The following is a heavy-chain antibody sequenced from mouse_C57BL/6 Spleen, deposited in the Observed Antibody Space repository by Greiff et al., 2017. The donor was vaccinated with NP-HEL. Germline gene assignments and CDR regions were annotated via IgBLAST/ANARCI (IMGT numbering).Heavy chain of an antibody. J-gene: IGHJ2*01. CDR1: GFTFSSYA. V-gene: IGHV5-4*01. CDR3: AREYYGYDGDAYYFDY. D-gene: IGHD2-2*01. CDR2: ISDGGSYT. Sequence: EVHLVESGGGLVKPGGSLKLSCAASGFTFSSYAMSWVRQTPEKRLEWVATISDGGSYTYYPDNVKGRFTISRDNAKNNLYLQMSHLKSEDTAMYYCAREYYGYDGDAYYFDYWGQGTTLTVSS.